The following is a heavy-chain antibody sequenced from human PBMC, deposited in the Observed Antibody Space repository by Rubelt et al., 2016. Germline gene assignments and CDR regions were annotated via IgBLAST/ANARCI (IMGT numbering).Heavy chain of an antibody. CDR3: ARRPSCSGSTTCSTRWFDP. J-gene: IGHJ5*02. D-gene: IGHD2-15*01. CDR2: IYYSGTT. Sequence: TCSVSNYSISSNYFWVWVRQPPGKGLEWIASIYYSGTTYYNPSLKSRVTISVDTSKNQFSLRLTSVTAADTAVYYCARRPSCSGSTTCSTRWFDPWGQGTLVTVSS. V-gene: IGHV4-38-2*02. CDR1: NYSISSNYF.